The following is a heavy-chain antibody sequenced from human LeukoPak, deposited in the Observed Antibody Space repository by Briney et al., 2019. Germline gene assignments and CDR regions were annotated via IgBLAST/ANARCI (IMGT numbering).Heavy chain of an antibody. Sequence: GGSLRLSCAASGFTFSSYAMSWVRQAPGKGLEWVSAISRSGGSTYYADSVKGRFTISRDNSKNTLYLQMNSLRADDTAVYYCARYCSSTSCSYLDYWGQGTLVTVSS. CDR3: ARYCSSTSCSYLDY. CDR1: GFTFSSYA. CDR2: ISRSGGST. J-gene: IGHJ4*02. V-gene: IGHV3-23*01. D-gene: IGHD2-2*01.